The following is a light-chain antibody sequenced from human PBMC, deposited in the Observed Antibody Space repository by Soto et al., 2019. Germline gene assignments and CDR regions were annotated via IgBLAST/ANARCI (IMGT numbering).Light chain of an antibody. CDR2: DAF. J-gene: IGKJ3*01. CDR3: QQRSHWYL. Sequence: EIVLTQSPATLSLSPGERATLSCRASQSVSSYLAWYQQKPGQAPRLLIYDAFNSATGIPARFSGSWSGSDFTPTTTRPKPGDFAEYYCQQRSHWYLFGPGTKVFSK. V-gene: IGKV3-11*01. CDR1: QSVSSY.